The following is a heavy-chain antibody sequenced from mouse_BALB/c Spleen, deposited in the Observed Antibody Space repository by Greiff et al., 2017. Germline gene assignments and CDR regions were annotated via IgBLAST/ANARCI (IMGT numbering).Heavy chain of an antibody. CDR3: VREYYGNLWFAY. V-gene: IGHV10S3*01. D-gene: IGHD2-1*01. J-gene: IGHJ3*01. Sequence: GGGLVQPKGSLKLSCAASGFTFNTNAMNWVRQAPGKGLEWVARIRSKSNNYATYYADSVKDRFTISRDDSQSMLYLQMNNLKTEDTAMYYCVREYYGNLWFAYWGQGTLVTVSA. CDR2: IRSKSNNYAT. CDR1: GFTFNTNA.